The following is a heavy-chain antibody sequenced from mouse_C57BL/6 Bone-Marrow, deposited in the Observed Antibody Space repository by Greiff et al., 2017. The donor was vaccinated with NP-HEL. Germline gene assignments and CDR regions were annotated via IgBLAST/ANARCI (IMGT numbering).Heavy chain of an antibody. CDR2: ISSGSSTI. J-gene: IGHJ2*01. Sequence: EVKLQESGGGLVKPGGSLKLSCAASGFTFSDYGMHWVRQAPEKGLEWVAYISSGSSTIYYADTVKGRFTISRDNAKNTLFLQMTSLRSEDTAMYYCAKTGFDYWGQGTTLTVSS. CDR1: GFTFSDYG. D-gene: IGHD4-1*01. V-gene: IGHV5-17*01. CDR3: AKTGFDY.